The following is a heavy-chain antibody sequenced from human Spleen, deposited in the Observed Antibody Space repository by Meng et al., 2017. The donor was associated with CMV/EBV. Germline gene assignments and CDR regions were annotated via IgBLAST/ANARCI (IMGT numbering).Heavy chain of an antibody. Sequence: SGGAVSSDAISWAPQAPRQGLGWMEGIDPTFGTATYENTFHISIAITTSESTITAYIMQRSLRSADNAVFYCGADVVSGSQRFFDYWGQGTLVTVSS. V-gene: IGHV1-69*05. CDR1: GGAVSSDA. CDR3: GADVVSGSQRFFDY. D-gene: IGHD1-26*01. CDR2: IDPTFGTA. J-gene: IGHJ4*02.